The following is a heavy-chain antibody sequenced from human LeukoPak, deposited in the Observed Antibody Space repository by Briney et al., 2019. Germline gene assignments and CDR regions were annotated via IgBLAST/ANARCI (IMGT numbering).Heavy chain of an antibody. CDR1: GDSLSTYY. V-gene: IGHV4-4*07. J-gene: IGHJ5*02. CDR3: ARCSGNGYDYSWLDP. CDR2: IYSGGST. D-gene: IGHD5-12*01. Sequence: PSETLSLTCTVSGDSLSTYYWSWIRQPAGKGLEWIGRIYSGGSTNYNPSLKSRVTMSVDTSKNQFSLKLSSATAADTAVYYCARCSGNGYDYSWLDPWGQGTLVTVSS.